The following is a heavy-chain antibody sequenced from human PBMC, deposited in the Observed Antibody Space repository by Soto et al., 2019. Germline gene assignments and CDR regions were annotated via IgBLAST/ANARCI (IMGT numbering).Heavy chain of an antibody. CDR2: ISYDGSNK. Sequence: QVQLVESGGGVVQPGRSLRLSCAASGFTFSSYAMHWVRQAPGKGLEWVAVISYDGSNKYYADSVKGRFTISRDNSKNTLYLQTNSLRAEHTAIYYCAQESSRIRPFQHWGQGTLVTVSS. D-gene: IGHD2-15*01. CDR1: GFTFSSYA. V-gene: IGHV3-30-3*01. CDR3: AQESSRIRPFQH. J-gene: IGHJ1*01.